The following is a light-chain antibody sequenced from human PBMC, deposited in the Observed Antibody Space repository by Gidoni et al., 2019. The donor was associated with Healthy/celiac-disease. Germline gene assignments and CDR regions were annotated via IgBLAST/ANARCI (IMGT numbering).Light chain of an antibody. CDR3: QAWDSSTLYV. J-gene: IGLJ1*01. CDR2: QDS. Sequence: SYELTQPPSVSVSPGQTASITCSGDKLGDKYACWYPQKPGQSPVLVIYQDSKRPSGLPERFSGSNSGNTATLTISGTQAMDEADYYCQAWDSSTLYVFGTGTTVTVL. V-gene: IGLV3-1*01. CDR1: KLGDKY.